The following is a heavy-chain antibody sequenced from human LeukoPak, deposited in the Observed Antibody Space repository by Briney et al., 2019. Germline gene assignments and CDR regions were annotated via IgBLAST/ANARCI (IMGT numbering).Heavy chain of an antibody. V-gene: IGHV3-23*01. CDR1: GFTFSSNV. Sequence: GGSRRLSCVASGFTFSSNVMIWVRQAPGKRLEWVSSIPASDGSTYYADSVKGRFTISRDNSKNSLYLQMNSLRAEDTAVYYCAKDSSGWYYYWSQGTLVTVSS. CDR3: AKDSSGWYYY. J-gene: IGHJ4*02. D-gene: IGHD6-19*01. CDR2: IPASDGST.